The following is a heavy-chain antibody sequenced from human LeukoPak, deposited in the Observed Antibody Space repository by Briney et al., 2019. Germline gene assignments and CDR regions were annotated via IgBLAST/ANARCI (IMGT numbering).Heavy chain of an antibody. CDR2: ITGSGDSA. Sequence: GGSLRLSCAASGFIFSTSAMSWVRQAPGKGLEWVSSITGSGDSAYYADSVKGRFTISRDNSKDTLYLQMNSLRAEDTAIYFCAKDEAWRPAADWGQGTLVTVSS. CDR1: GFIFSTSA. CDR3: AKDEAWRPAAD. D-gene: IGHD2-2*01. V-gene: IGHV3-23*01. J-gene: IGHJ4*02.